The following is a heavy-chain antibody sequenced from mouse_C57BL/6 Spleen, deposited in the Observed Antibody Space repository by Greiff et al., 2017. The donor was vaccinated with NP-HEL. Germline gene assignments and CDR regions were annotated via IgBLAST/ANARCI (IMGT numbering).Heavy chain of an antibody. Sequence: EVQVVESGGGLVKPGGSLKLSCAASGFTFSDFGMHWVRQAPEKGLEWVAYISSGSSTIYYADTVKGRITISRDNAKNTLFLKMTSLRSEDTAMYYCARRDSNYVYYAMDYWGQGTSVTVSS. D-gene: IGHD2-5*01. J-gene: IGHJ4*01. V-gene: IGHV5-17*01. CDR2: ISSGSSTI. CDR1: GFTFSDFG. CDR3: ARRDSNYVYYAMDY.